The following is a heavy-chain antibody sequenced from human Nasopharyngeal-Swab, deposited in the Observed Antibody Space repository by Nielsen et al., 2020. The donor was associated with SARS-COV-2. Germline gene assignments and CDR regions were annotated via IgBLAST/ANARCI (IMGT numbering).Heavy chain of an antibody. CDR3: ARSAPPGYYYDSSGYYPYYFDY. CDR1: GFTFSSYG. Sequence: GESLKISCAASGFTFSSYGMHWVRQAPGKGLEWVAVISCDGSNKYYADSVKGRFTISRDNSKNTLYLQMNSLRAEDKAVYYCARSAPPGYYYDSSGYYPYYFDYWGQGTLVTVSS. V-gene: IGHV3-30*03. D-gene: IGHD3-22*01. CDR2: ISCDGSNK. J-gene: IGHJ4*02.